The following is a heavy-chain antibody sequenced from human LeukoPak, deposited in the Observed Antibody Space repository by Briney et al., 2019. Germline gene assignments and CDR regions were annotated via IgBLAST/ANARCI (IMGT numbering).Heavy chain of an antibody. CDR2: INHSGST. D-gene: IGHD5-24*01. CDR3: ARNGGWGGYNYYYYGMDV. V-gene: IGHV4-30-2*01. J-gene: IGHJ6*02. CDR1: GGSISSGGYY. Sequence: SQTLSLTCTVSGGSISSGGYYWSWIRQPPGKGLEWIGEINHSGSTNYNPSLKSRVTILVDTSKNQFSLKLSSVTAADTAVYYCARNGGWGGYNYYYYGMDVWGQGTTVTVSS.